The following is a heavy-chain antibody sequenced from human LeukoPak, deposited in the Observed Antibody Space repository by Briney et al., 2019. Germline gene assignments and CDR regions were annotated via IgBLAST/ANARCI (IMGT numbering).Heavy chain of an antibody. CDR3: ARLPAHYSYYYMDV. CDR2: IYTEDRT. J-gene: IGHJ6*03. CDR1: GFTVSSNY. V-gene: IGHV3-53*01. Sequence: HAGGSLRLSCAASGFTVSSNYMSWVRQAPGKGLEWVSIIYTEDRTFYAGSVKGRFTISRDSSKNTLSLQMNSLRGEDTAVYYCARLPAHYSYYYMDVWGKGTTVTVSS.